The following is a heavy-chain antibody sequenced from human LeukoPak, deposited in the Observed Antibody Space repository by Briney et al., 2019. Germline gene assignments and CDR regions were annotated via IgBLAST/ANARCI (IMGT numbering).Heavy chain of an antibody. Sequence: ASVKVSCKASGYTFTSYGISWVRQAPGQGREGMGWISAYNGNTNYAQKLQGRVTMTTDTSTSTAYMELRSLRSDDTAVYYCAVDYGSGSYYTIDYWGQGTLVTVSS. D-gene: IGHD3-10*01. CDR1: GYTFTSYG. CDR2: ISAYNGNT. CDR3: AVDYGSGSYYTIDY. J-gene: IGHJ4*02. V-gene: IGHV1-18*04.